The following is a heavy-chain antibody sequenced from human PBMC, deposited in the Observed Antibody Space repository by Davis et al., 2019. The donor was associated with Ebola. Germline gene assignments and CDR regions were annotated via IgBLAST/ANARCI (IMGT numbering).Heavy chain of an antibody. Sequence: SETLSLTCTVSGGSISSYYWSWIRQPPGKGLEWIGYIYYSGSTNYNPSLKSRVTISVDTSKNQFSLKLSSVTAADTAVYYCARDNDSYGDAFDIWGQGTMVTVSS. J-gene: IGHJ3*02. CDR2: IYYSGST. CDR3: ARDNDSYGDAFDI. D-gene: IGHD5-18*01. CDR1: GGSISSYY. V-gene: IGHV4-59*01.